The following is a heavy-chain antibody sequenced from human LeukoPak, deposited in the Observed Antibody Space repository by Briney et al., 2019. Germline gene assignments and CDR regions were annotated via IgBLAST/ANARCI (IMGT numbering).Heavy chain of an antibody. CDR3: ARGGRVAAAGRIRNWFDP. CDR1: GGSFSGYY. V-gene: IGHV4-34*01. Sequence: PSETLSLTCAVYGGSFSGYYWSWIRQPPGKGLEWIGEINHSGSTNYNPSPKSRVTISVDTSKNQFSLKLSSVTAAGTAVYYCARGGRVAAAGRIRNWFDPWGQGTLVTVSS. D-gene: IGHD6-13*01. CDR2: INHSGST. J-gene: IGHJ5*02.